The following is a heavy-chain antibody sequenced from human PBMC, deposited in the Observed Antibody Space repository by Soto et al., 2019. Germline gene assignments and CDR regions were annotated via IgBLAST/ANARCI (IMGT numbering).Heavy chain of an antibody. CDR3: ARALLPGPYCSSTCCYIIRGFYYCYVMDF. D-gene: IGHD2-2*02. J-gene: IGHJ6*01. Sequence: GLSLRLSRASSGFPLTIYSVHWLFQATGKGLEWVAVISYDGSNKYYADSLKGRFTISRDNSKNPLYLQMNSLRAEDTAVYYCARALLPGPYCSSTCCYIIRGFYYCYVMDFLVQGTSVTVS. V-gene: IGHV3-30-3*01. CDR2: ISYDGSNK. CDR1: GFPLTIYS.